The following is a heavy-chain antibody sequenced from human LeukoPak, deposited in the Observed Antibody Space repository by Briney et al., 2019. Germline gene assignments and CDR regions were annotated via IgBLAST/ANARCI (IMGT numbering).Heavy chain of an antibody. V-gene: IGHV4-39*02. CDR2: IFYSGST. Sequence: SEALSLTCTVSGGSISSSSYYWGWFRQPPAKGLEWIGSIFYSGSTYYNASLKSRVTISVDTSQNHFSLKLSSVTAADTAVYYCAGPGGDCSGGSCYFDYWGQGTLVTVSS. J-gene: IGHJ4*02. CDR3: AGPGGDCSGGSCYFDY. CDR1: GGSISSSSYY. D-gene: IGHD2-15*01.